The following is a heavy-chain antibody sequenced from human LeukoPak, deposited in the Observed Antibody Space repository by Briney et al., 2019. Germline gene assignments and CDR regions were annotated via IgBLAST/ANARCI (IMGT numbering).Heavy chain of an antibody. CDR3: ARGVSQVRGMWFDP. J-gene: IGHJ5*02. CDR1: SDSISSGSYY. D-gene: IGHD3-10*01. CDR2: IHTSGGT. Sequence: SETLSLTCTVSSDSISSGSYYWGWIRQPAGKELEWIGRIHTSGGTDYNPSLRSRVTISLDTSKNHFSLQLSSVTAADTAVYYCARGVSQVRGMWFDPWGQGTLVTVSS. V-gene: IGHV4-61*02.